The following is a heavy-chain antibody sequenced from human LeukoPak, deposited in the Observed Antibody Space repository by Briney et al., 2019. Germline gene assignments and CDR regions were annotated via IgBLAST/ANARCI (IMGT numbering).Heavy chain of an antibody. J-gene: IGHJ4*02. D-gene: IGHD3-22*01. CDR1: GYTFTSYF. CDR3: ARSGGYYDSSQD. V-gene: IGHV1-46*01. Sequence: ASVKVSCKASGYTFTSYFIHWVRQAPGQGLEWMGIFNPSGGSTTYAQKFQGRVTMTRDTSTSTVYMELISLGSEDTAVYYCARSGGYYDSSQDWGQGTLVTVSS. CDR2: FNPSGGST.